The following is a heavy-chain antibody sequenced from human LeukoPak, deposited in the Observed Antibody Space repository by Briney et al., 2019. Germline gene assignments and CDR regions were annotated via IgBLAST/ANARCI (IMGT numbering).Heavy chain of an antibody. V-gene: IGHV3-30*02. CDR2: IRYDGSNK. CDR3: AKDRGRVATLFDY. D-gene: IGHD5-12*01. J-gene: IGHJ4*02. CDR1: GFTFSSYG. Sequence: GGSLRLSCAASGFTFSSYGMHWVRQAPGKGLEWVAFIRYDGSNKYYADSVKGRFTIPRDNSKNTLYLQMNSLRAEDTAVYYCAKDRGRVATLFDYWGQGTLVTVSS.